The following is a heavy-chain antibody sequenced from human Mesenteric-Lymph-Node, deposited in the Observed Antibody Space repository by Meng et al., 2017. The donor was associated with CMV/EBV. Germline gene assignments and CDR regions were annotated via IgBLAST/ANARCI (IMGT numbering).Heavy chain of an antibody. V-gene: IGHV4-34*13. Sequence: AFRGYIWRWVRQSPEKGLEWIGEVDHGGSTNYSPSLKSRVTISVDTDKNQISLKMTSLTAADTAQYYCARGQRGDFWSDYSGRFDFWGQGILVTVSS. CDR3: ARGQRGDFWSDYSGRFDF. D-gene: IGHD3-3*01. CDR1: AFRGYI. CDR2: VDHGGST. J-gene: IGHJ4*02.